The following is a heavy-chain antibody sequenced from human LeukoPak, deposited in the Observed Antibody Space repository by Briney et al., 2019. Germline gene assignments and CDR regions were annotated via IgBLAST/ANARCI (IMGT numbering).Heavy chain of an antibody. J-gene: IGHJ6*03. CDR2: IIPIFGTA. CDR3: ARGVGIQLWAHHPRYYMDV. V-gene: IGHV1-69*05. D-gene: IGHD5-18*01. CDR1: GGTFSSYA. Sequence: SVKVSCKASGGTFSSYAISWVRQAPGQGLEWMGGIIPIFGTANYAQKFQGRVTITTDESTSTAYMELSSLRSEDTAVYYCARGVGIQLWAHHPRYYMDVWGKGTTVTVSS.